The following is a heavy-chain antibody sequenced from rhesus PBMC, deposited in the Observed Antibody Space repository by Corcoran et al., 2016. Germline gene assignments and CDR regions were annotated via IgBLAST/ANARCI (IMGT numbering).Heavy chain of an antibody. CDR1: GGSFSSYW. V-gene: IGHV4-80*01. CDR2: INGNSGST. CDR3: ARSPLAATGKIFDY. J-gene: IGHJ4*01. Sequence: QVQLQESGPGLVKPSETLSLTCAVSGGSFSSYWWSWIRQPPGKGLEWIGEINGNSGSTNYNPSLKSRVTISKDASKTQFSLKLSSVTAADTAVFYCARSPLAATGKIFDYWGQGVLVTVSS. D-gene: IGHD6-25*01.